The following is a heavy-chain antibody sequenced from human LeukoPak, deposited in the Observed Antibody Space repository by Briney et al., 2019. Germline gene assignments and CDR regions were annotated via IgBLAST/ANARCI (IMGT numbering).Heavy chain of an antibody. J-gene: IGHJ3*02. CDR1: GYSFTSYW. V-gene: IGHV5-51*01. CDR2: IYPGDSDT. Sequence: GEALKISCKGSGYSFTSYWIGWVRQMPGKGLEGMGIIYPGDSDTRYSPSFQGQVTISADKSISTAYLQRSSLKASDTAMYYCARQVSVSYQRPSAAFDIWGQGTLVTVSS. CDR3: ARQVSVSYQRPSAAFDI. D-gene: IGHD3-16*02.